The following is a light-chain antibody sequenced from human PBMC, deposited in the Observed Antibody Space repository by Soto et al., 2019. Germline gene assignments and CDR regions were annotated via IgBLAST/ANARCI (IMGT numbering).Light chain of an antibody. CDR3: QRGRKGCVT. V-gene: IGKV3-11*01. CDR2: DAS. CDR1: QSVSSY. Sequence: EIVLTQSPATLSLSPGERATLSCRASQSVSSYLAWYQQKPGQAPRLLIYDASNRATGIPARFSGSGSGTDFTLTISSLEPEDFEVYEGQRGRKGCVTSGQEAGLEIK. J-gene: IGKJ5*01.